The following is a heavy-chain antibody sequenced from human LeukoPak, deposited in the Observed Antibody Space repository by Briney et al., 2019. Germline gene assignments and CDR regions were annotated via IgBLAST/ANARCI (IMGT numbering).Heavy chain of an antibody. Sequence: GGSLRLSCAASGFTFSDYAMHWVRQAPGKGLEWVAVISYGGTSKYYADSVKGRFTISRDNSKNTLFLQMNSLRAEDTAVYYCARDRSGYANDAFDFWGQGTMVTVSS. D-gene: IGHD3-3*01. CDR1: GFTFSDYA. CDR2: ISYGGTSK. CDR3: ARDRSGYANDAFDF. J-gene: IGHJ3*01. V-gene: IGHV3-30-3*01.